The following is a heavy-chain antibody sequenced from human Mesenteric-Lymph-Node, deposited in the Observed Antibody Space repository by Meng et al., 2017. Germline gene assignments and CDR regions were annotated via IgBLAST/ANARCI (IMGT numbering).Heavy chain of an antibody. Sequence: SVKVSCKASGGTFSSYAISWVRQAPGQGLEWMGGIIPIFGTANYAQKFQGRVTITADESTSTAYMELSSLRSEDTAVYYCARDLTSWGSPSDKLYDAFDIWGQGTMVTVSS. D-gene: IGHD3-16*01. CDR2: IIPIFGTA. J-gene: IGHJ3*02. CDR1: GGTFSSYA. V-gene: IGHV1-69*13. CDR3: ARDLTSWGSPSDKLYDAFDI.